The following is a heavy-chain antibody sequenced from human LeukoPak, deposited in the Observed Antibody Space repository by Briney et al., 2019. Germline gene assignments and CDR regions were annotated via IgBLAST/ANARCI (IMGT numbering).Heavy chain of an antibody. J-gene: IGHJ3*02. CDR2: INHSGST. D-gene: IGHD3-3*01. CDR1: GGSFSGYY. Sequence: PSETLSLTCAVYGGSFSGYYWSWIRQPPGKGLEWIGEINHSGSTNYNPSLKSRVTISVDTSKNQFSLKLSSVTAADTAVYYCARASFWSGYYRVDAFDIWGQGTMVTVSS. CDR3: ARASFWSGYYRVDAFDI. V-gene: IGHV4-34*01.